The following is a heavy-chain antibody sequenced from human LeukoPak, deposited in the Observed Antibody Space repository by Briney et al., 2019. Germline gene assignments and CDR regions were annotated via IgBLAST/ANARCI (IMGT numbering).Heavy chain of an antibody. CDR1: GFTFDDYG. D-gene: IGHD3-10*01. J-gene: IGHJ6*03. Sequence: PGGSLRLSCAASGFTFDDYGMSWVRQAPGKGLEWVSGINWNGGSTGYADSVKGRFTISRDNAKNSLYLQMNSLRVDDTALYYCARHAGTGYYYYYYMDVWGKGTTVTVSS. V-gene: IGHV3-20*04. CDR2: INWNGGST. CDR3: ARHAGTGYYYYYYMDV.